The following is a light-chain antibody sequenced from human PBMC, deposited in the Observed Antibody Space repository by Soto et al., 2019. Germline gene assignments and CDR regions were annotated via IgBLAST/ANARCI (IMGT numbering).Light chain of an antibody. CDR1: QSVAGY. J-gene: IGKJ2*01. V-gene: IGKV3-11*01. CDR2: DTS. Sequence: ELVLTQSPATLSLSPGERATLYCRASQSVAGYLAWYQQKPGQGPRLLIYDTSNRATGAPPRFSGSGSGTDFTLTISSLEPEDFAIYYCQHRSNWRMYTFGQGTKVDIK. CDR3: QHRSNWRMYT.